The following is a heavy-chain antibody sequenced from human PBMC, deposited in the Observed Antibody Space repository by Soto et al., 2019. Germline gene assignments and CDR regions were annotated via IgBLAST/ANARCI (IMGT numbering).Heavy chain of an antibody. CDR2: IYPGDSDT. V-gene: IGHV5-51*01. D-gene: IGHD2-15*01. Sequence: PGESLKISCMGSGYKVSTWHNFTSYWIAWVRQMPGEGLEWMGIIYPGDSDTRYSPSFQGQVTISADKSINSVYLQWSSLKASDTATYYCAREICSGGSCYSHYYYGMDVWGKGTTVPVSA. CDR1: GYKVSTWHNFTSYW. CDR3: AREICSGGSCYSHYYYGMDV. J-gene: IGHJ6*04.